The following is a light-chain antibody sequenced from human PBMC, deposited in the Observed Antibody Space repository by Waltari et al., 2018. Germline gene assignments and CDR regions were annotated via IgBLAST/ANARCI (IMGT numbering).Light chain of an antibody. CDR1: SLRSYY. CDR2: GKN. V-gene: IGLV3-19*01. Sequence: SSELTQDPAVSVALGQTVRFTCQGDSLRSYYASWYQQKPEQAPVLVIYGKNNRPSGIPDRFSGSSSGNTASLTITGAQAEDEADYYCNSRDSSGNHLVFGGGTKLTVL. J-gene: IGLJ3*02. CDR3: NSRDSSGNHLV.